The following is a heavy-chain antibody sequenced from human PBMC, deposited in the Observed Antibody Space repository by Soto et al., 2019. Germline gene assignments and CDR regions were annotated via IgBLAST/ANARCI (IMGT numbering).Heavy chain of an antibody. Sequence: QVQLPEAFPGLVKPSETLPLTCAVSGGSISNGNWWSWVRQPPGKGLEWIGEIYHSGRTNYNPSLKVRISISVDTSKNPFSLKLTSVTAADTAIYYCARAAAYCLDSWGQGTRVTVDS. CDR2: IYHSGRT. J-gene: IGHJ4*02. CDR1: GGSISNGNW. D-gene: IGHD6-25*01. CDR3: ARAAAYCLDS. V-gene: IGHV4-4*02.